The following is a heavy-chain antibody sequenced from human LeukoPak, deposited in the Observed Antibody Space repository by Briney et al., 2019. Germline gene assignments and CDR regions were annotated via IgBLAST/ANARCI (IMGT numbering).Heavy chain of an antibody. CDR2: INRDGSEK. J-gene: IGHJ4*02. Sequence: GGSLRLSCVVSGFTLSSRWMMWVRQAPGEGLEWMTNINRDGSEKNYVDSVKGRYTITRDNAENSLYLQMNSLKVEDSAIYYCATYDSWSGYNIAYWGQGTLVTVSS. CDR3: ATYDSWSGYNIAY. D-gene: IGHD3-3*01. CDR1: GFTLSSRW. V-gene: IGHV3-7*03.